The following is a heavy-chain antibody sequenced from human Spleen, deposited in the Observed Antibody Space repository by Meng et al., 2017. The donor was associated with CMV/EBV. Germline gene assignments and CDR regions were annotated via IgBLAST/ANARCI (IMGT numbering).Heavy chain of an antibody. CDR2: IKQDGSEK. D-gene: IGHD2-2*01. V-gene: IGHV3-7*01. Sequence: GGSLRLSCAASGFTFSSYWMSWVRQAPGKGLEWVANIKQDGSEKYYVDSVKGRFTISRDNAKNSLYLQMNSLRAEDTAVYYCARGSYCSSTSCYLPPYYYYGMDVWGQGTTVTVSS. CDR3: ARGSYCSSTSCYLPPYYYYGMDV. CDR1: GFTFSSYW. J-gene: IGHJ6*02.